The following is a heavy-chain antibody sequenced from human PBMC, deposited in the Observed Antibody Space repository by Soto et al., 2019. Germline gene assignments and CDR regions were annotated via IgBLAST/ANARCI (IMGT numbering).Heavy chain of an antibody. V-gene: IGHV3-53*01. J-gene: IGHJ4*02. D-gene: IGHD6-6*01. CDR1: GFTVSSNY. CDR2: IYSDGTT. Sequence: GGSLRLSCAASGFTVSSNYMNWVRQAPGKGLEWVSIIYSDGTTSYADSVRGRFTISRDNFKNTLHLQMNSLRAEDTAVYYCAILSNWGQGTLVTVSS. CDR3: AILSN.